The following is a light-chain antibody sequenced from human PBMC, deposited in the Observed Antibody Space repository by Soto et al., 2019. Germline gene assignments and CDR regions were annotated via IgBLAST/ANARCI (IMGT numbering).Light chain of an antibody. CDR1: QSVSSY. CDR2: DAS. Sequence: EIVLTQSPATLSLSPGERATLSCRASQSVSSYLAWYQQKPGQAPRLLIYDASNRATGIPARFSGSGSGTDFTLTISSLAPEDFAVYYCQHRSNWLTFGGGTKVEIK. CDR3: QHRSNWLT. J-gene: IGKJ4*01. V-gene: IGKV3-11*01.